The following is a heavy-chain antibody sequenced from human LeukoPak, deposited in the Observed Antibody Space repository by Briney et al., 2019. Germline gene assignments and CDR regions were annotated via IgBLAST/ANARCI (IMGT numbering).Heavy chain of an antibody. CDR2: ISWDGGST. D-gene: IGHD3-3*01. Sequence: GGSLRLSCAASGFTFDDYTMHWVRQAPGKGLEWVSLISWDGGSTYYADSVKGRFTISRDNSKNSLYLQMNSLRTEDTALYYCARAGYDFWSGYFFDYWGQGTPVTVSS. CDR1: GFTFDDYT. CDR3: ARAGYDFWSGYFFDY. J-gene: IGHJ4*02. V-gene: IGHV3-43*01.